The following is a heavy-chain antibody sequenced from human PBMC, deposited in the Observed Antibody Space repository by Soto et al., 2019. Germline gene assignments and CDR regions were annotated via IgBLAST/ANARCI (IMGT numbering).Heavy chain of an antibody. Sequence: QITLKEPGPTLVKPTQTLTLTCTFSGFSLTTSGVGVGWIRQPPGKALEWLALIYWDDDKRYSPSLNSRLTITQDTSKDQVVLTMTNIDPADTATYFCAHRTTTVTWWVDTWGQGTLGTVST. D-gene: IGHD4-17*01. CDR2: IYWDDDK. CDR1: GFSLTTSGVG. CDR3: AHRTTTVTWWVDT. J-gene: IGHJ5*02. V-gene: IGHV2-5*02.